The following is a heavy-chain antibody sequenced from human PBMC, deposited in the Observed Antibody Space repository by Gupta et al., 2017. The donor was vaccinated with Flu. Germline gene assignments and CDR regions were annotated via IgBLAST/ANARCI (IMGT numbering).Heavy chain of an antibody. V-gene: IGHV3-21*01. CDR1: GFTFSSYS. CDR3: ARDAGGSGILDY. Sequence: EVQLVESGGGLVKPGGSLRLSCAASGFTFSSYSMNWVRQAPGKGLEWVSSISSSSSYIYYADSVKGRFTISRDNAKNSLYLQMNSLRAEDTAVYYCARDAGGSGILDYWGQGTLVTVSS. D-gene: IGHD3-10*01. J-gene: IGHJ4*02. CDR2: ISSSSSYI.